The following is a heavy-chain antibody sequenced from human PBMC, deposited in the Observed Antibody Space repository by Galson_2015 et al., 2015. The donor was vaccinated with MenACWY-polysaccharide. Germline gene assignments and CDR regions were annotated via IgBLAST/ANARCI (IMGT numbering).Heavy chain of an antibody. CDR2: ISYDGSNK. CDR3: AKDPYCSGGSCYSGDAFDI. D-gene: IGHD2-15*01. J-gene: IGHJ3*02. CDR1: GFTFSSYG. V-gene: IGHV3-30*18. Sequence: SLRLSCAASGFTFSSYGMHWVRQAPGKGLEWVAVISYDGSNKYYADSVKGRFTISRDNSKNTLYLQMNSLRAEDTAVYYCAKDPYCSGGSCYSGDAFDIWGQGTMVTVSS.